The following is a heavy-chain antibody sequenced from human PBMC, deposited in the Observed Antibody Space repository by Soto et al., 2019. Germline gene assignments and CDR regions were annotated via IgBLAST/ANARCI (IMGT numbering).Heavy chain of an antibody. D-gene: IGHD3-22*01. Sequence: ASVKVSCKASGYTFTSYYMHWVRQAPGQGLEWMGIINPSGGSTSYAQKFQGRVTMTRDTSTSTVYVELSSLRSEDTAVYYCARGINYYDSSGYPGYWGQGTLVTVSS. J-gene: IGHJ4*02. CDR3: ARGINYYDSSGYPGY. CDR2: INPSGGST. CDR1: GYTFTSYY. V-gene: IGHV1-46*01.